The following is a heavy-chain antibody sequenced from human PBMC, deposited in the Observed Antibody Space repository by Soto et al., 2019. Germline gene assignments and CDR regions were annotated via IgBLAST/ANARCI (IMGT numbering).Heavy chain of an antibody. CDR1: GGSISSSNW. CDR2: IYHSGST. J-gene: IGHJ5*02. D-gene: IGHD6-13*01. CDR3: ASSLAYNWLDP. V-gene: IGHV4-4*02. Sequence: SETLSLTCAVSGGSISSSNWWSWVRQPPGKGLEWIGEIYHSGSTNYNPSLKSRFTISVDKSKNQFSLELSSVTAADTAVYYCASSLAYNWLDPWGQGTLVTVSS.